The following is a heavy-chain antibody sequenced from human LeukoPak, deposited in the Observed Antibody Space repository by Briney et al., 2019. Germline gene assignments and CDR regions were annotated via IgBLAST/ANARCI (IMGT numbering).Heavy chain of an antibody. D-gene: IGHD3-10*01. CDR1: GFTFSSYA. V-gene: IGHV3-23*01. CDR3: ARDPYYYGSGSYYRPWAFDDI. Sequence: GGSLRLSCAASGFTFSSYAMSWVRQAPGKGLEWVSAISGSGGSTYYADSVKGRFTISRDNSKNTLYLQMNSLRAEDTAVYYCARDPYYYGSGSYYRPWAFDDIWGQGTMVTVSS. J-gene: IGHJ3*02. CDR2: ISGSGGST.